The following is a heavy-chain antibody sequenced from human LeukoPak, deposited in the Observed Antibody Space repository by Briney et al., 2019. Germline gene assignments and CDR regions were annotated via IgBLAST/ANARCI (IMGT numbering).Heavy chain of an antibody. CDR1: GYTFTGYY. V-gene: IGHV1-2*02. CDR3: ARSVDTAMAVDY. J-gene: IGHJ4*02. CDR2: INPNSGDT. D-gene: IGHD5-18*01. Sequence: GASVKVSCKASGYTFTGYYMHWVRQAPGQGLEWMGWINPNSGDTNYAQKFQGRVTMTRDTSISTAYMELSSLRSEDTAVYYCARSVDTAMAVDYWGQGTLVTVSS.